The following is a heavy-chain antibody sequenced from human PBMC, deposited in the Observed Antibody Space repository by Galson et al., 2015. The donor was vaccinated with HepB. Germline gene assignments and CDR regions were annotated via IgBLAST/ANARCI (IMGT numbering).Heavy chain of an antibody. J-gene: IGHJ4*02. V-gene: IGHV1-69*04. CDR2: IIPILGIA. CDR3: ARIPIAVAYFDY. Sequence: SVKVSCKASGGTFSSYAISWVRQAPGLGLEWMGRIIPILGIANYAQKFQGRVTITADKSTSTAYMELSSLRSEDTAVYYCARIPIAVAYFDYWGQGTLVTVSS. D-gene: IGHD6-19*01. CDR1: GGTFSSYA.